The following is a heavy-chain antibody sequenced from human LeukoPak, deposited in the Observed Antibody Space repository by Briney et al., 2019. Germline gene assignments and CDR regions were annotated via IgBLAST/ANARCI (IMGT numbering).Heavy chain of an antibody. D-gene: IGHD5-12*01. V-gene: IGHV4-34*01. Sequence: SETLSLTCAVYGGSFSGYYWSWIRQPPGKGLEWIGEINHSGSTNYNPSLKSRVTISVDTSKNQFSLKLSSVTAADTAVYYCASRGIVATDVRYWGQGNLVTVSS. CDR2: INHSGST. CDR3: ASRGIVATDVRY. J-gene: IGHJ4*02. CDR1: GGSFSGYY.